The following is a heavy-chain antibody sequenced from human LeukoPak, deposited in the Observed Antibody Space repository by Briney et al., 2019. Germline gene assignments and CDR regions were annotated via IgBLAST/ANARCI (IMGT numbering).Heavy chain of an antibody. J-gene: IGHJ4*02. CDR3: ARHRPPFWRAFWDY. V-gene: IGHV4-34*01. CDR2: INHSGST. D-gene: IGHD3-3*01. CDR1: GGSFSGYY. Sequence: MSSETLSLTCAVYGGSFSGYYWSWIRQPPGKGLEWIGEINHSGSTNYNPSLKSRVTISVDTSKNQFSLKLSSVTAADTAVYYCARHRPPFWRAFWDYWGQGTLVTVSS.